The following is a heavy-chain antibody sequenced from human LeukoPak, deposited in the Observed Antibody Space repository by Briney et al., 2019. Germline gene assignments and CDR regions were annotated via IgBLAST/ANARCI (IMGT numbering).Heavy chain of an antibody. CDR3: ASSYKGSGSTPFGY. CDR1: GGSISSSSYY. Sequence: SETLSLTCTVSGGSISSSSYYWGWIRQPPGKGLEWIGSIYYSGSTYNNPSLKSRVTISVDTSKNQLSLKLSSVTAADTAVYYCASSYKGSGSTPFGYWGQGTLVTVSS. CDR2: IYYSGST. V-gene: IGHV4-39*07. D-gene: IGHD3-10*01. J-gene: IGHJ4*02.